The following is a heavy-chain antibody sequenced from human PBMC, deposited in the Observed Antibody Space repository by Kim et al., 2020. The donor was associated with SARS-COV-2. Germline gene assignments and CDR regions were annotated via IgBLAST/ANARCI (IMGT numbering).Heavy chain of an antibody. Sequence: GGSLRLSCAASGFTFSSYGMHWVRQAPGKGLEWVAVISYDGSNKYYADSVKGRFTISRDNSKNTLYLQMNSLRAEDTAVYYCAKDEGAVAGIDYWGQGT. CDR3: AKDEGAVAGIDY. V-gene: IGHV3-30*18. CDR1: GFTFSSYG. J-gene: IGHJ4*02. CDR2: ISYDGSNK. D-gene: IGHD6-19*01.